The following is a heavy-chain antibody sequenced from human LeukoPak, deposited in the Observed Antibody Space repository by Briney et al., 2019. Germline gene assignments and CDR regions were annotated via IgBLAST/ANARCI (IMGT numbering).Heavy chain of an antibody. Sequence: GGSLRLSCAASGFTFSSYAMSWVRQAPGKGLEWVSAISGSGGSTYYADSVKGRFTISRDNSKNTLYLQMNSLRAEDTAVYYCARDPGYDSHFDYWGQGTLVTVSS. CDR2: ISGSGGST. CDR3: ARDPGYDSHFDY. D-gene: IGHD5-12*01. CDR1: GFTFSSYA. J-gene: IGHJ4*02. V-gene: IGHV3-23*01.